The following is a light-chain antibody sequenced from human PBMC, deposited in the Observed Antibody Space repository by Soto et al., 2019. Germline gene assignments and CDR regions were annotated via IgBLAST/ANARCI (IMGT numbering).Light chain of an antibody. J-gene: IGKJ1*01. V-gene: IGKV3-11*01. Sequence: EIVLTQSPATLSLSPGERATLSCRASQSVSKYLAWYQQKPGQAPRLLIYNASNRATGIPVRFSGSGSGTDFTLTISSLEPEDFAVYYCQQCHNWPRTFGQGTKVEI. CDR2: NAS. CDR3: QQCHNWPRT. CDR1: QSVSKY.